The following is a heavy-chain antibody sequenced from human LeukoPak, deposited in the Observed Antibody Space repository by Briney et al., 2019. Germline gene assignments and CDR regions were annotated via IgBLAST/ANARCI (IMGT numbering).Heavy chain of an antibody. CDR3: ASGPWELLTFRY. Sequence: ASVKVSCKASGGTFSSYAISWVRQAPGQGLEWMGGIIPIFGTASYAQKFQGRVTITADESTSTAYMELSSLRSEDTAVYYCASGPWELLTFRYWGQGTLVTVSS. D-gene: IGHD1-26*01. J-gene: IGHJ4*02. CDR1: GGTFSSYA. CDR2: IIPIFGTA. V-gene: IGHV1-69*01.